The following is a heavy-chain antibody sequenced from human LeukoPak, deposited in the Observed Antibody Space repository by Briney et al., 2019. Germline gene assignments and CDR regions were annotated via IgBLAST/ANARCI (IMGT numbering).Heavy chain of an antibody. CDR3: GSTWTFTSPFDY. J-gene: IGHJ4*02. Sequence: GGSLRLSCAASGFTFSSYAMHWVRQAPGKGLEWVAVISYDGSNKYYADSVKGRFTISRDNSKNTLYLQMNSLRAEDTAVYYCGSTWTFTSPFDYWGQGALVTVSS. D-gene: IGHD2-2*01. CDR1: GFTFSSYA. V-gene: IGHV3-30-3*01. CDR2: ISYDGSNK.